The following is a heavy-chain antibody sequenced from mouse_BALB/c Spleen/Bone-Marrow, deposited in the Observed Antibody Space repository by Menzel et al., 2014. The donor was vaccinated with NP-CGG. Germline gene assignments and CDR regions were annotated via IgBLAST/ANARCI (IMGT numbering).Heavy chain of an antibody. V-gene: IGHV4-1*02. D-gene: IGHD1-1*01. CDR2: INPDSSTI. CDR1: GFDFSRYW. CDR3: ARLYYYGNFAY. Sequence: EVKLMESGGGLVQPGGSLKPSCAASGFDFSRYWMSWVRQAPGKGLEWIGEINPDSSTINYTPSLKDKFIISRDNAKNTLCLQMSKVRSEDTALYYCARLYYYGNFAYWGQGTTLTVSS. J-gene: IGHJ2*01.